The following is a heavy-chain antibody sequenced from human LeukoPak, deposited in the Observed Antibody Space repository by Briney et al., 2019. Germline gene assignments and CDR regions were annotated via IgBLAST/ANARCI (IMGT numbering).Heavy chain of an antibody. CDR1: GGSISSSYY. Sequence: SETLSLTCTVSGGSISSSYYWGWIRQPPGKGLEWIGSIYYSGSTYYNPSLKSRVTISVDTSKNQFSLKLSSVTAADTAVYYCARDVRFDPWGQGTLVTVSS. V-gene: IGHV4-39*07. CDR3: ARDVRFDP. J-gene: IGHJ5*02. CDR2: IYYSGST.